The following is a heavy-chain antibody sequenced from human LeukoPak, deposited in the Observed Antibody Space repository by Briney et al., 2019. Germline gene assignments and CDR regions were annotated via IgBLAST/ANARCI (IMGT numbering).Heavy chain of an antibody. CDR1: GFTVSSNY. Sequence: GGSLRLSCAASGFTVSSNYMSWVRQAPGKGLEWVSSISSSSSYIYYADSVKGRFTISRDNAKNSLYLQMNSLRAEDTAVYYCARDPVGQAVAGDYWGQGTLVTVSS. CDR2: ISSSSSYI. D-gene: IGHD6-19*01. V-gene: IGHV3-21*01. CDR3: ARDPVGQAVAGDY. J-gene: IGHJ4*02.